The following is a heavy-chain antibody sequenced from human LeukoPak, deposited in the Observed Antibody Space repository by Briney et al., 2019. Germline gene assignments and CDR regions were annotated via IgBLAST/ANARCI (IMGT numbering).Heavy chain of an antibody. Sequence: PGGSLRLSCSASGFNFNYFAMSWIRQAPGKRLEWVSTIGDSGSGGSYADSVRGRFTISMDNSKNIVYLQMHSLRVDDSAVYYCSRINYGGNSGYHFDYWGQGTLVTVSS. CDR1: GFNFNYFA. CDR3: SRINYGGNSGYHFDY. J-gene: IGHJ4*02. CDR2: IGDSGSGG. V-gene: IGHV3-23*01. D-gene: IGHD4-23*01.